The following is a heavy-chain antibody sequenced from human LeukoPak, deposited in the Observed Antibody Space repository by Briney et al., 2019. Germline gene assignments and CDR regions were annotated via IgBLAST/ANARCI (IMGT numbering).Heavy chain of an antibody. V-gene: IGHV1-46*01. Sequence: ASVKVSCKASGYTFTSYYMHWVRQAPGQGLEWMGIINPSGGSTSYAQKFQGRVTMTRDTSTSTVYMELSNLRSEDTAVYYCARDLGHYYGSGSYFDYWGQGTLVTVSS. J-gene: IGHJ4*02. D-gene: IGHD3-10*01. CDR1: GYTFTSYY. CDR3: ARDLGHYYGSGSYFDY. CDR2: INPSGGST.